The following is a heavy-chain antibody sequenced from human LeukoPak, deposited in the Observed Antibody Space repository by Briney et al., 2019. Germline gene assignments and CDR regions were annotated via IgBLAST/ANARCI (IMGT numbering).Heavy chain of an antibody. J-gene: IGHJ1*01. V-gene: IGHV1-3*04. CDR1: GYSFANYG. D-gene: IGHD3-10*01. Sequence: ASVKVSCKTSGYSFANYGMHWVRQAPRQSLEWMGWINTGNGNTKSSQKFQDRVALTRDTSASTAYMELNSLSSEDTAVYYCAGVPLSDASGRYYSHWGQGTLVTVSS. CDR2: INTGNGNT. CDR3: AGVPLSDASGRYYSH.